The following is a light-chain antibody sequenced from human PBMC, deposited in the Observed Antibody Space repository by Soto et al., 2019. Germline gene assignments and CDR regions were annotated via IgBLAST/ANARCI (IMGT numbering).Light chain of an antibody. Sequence: EIVLTQSPGTPSLSPGERATLSCRASQSVSSSYLAWYQQKPGQAPSLLIFDTSSRATGIPDRFSGSGSGTDFTLSISRLEPEDFAVYYCQQYGSSPLTFGGGTKVDI. CDR1: QSVSSSY. V-gene: IGKV3-20*01. CDR3: QQYGSSPLT. J-gene: IGKJ4*01. CDR2: DTS.